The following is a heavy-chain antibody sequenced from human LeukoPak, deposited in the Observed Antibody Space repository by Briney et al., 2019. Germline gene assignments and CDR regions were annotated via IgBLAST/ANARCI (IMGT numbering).Heavy chain of an antibody. CDR2: ISSSSSTI. CDR1: GFTFSSYS. J-gene: IGHJ5*02. V-gene: IGHV3-48*01. CDR3: ARSRLVGATKFDP. D-gene: IGHD1-26*01. Sequence: GGSLRLSCAASGFTFSSYSMNWVRQAPGKGLEWVSYISSSSSTIYYADSVKGRLTISRDNAKNSLYLQMNSPRAEDTAVYYCARSRLVGATKFDPWGQGTLVTVSS.